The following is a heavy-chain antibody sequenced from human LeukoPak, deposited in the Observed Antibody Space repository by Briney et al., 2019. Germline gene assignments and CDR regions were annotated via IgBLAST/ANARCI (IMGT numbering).Heavy chain of an antibody. CDR1: GFTFSRYS. D-gene: IGHD1-26*01. CDR2: ISTSGNII. Sequence: GGSLRLSCAASGFTFSRYSMNWVRQAPGKGLEWVSYISTSGNIIYDADSVKGRFTISRDNAKNSLYLQTNSLRAEDTAVYYCAREGGSYQESIDYWGQGTLVTVSS. V-gene: IGHV3-48*01. J-gene: IGHJ4*02. CDR3: AREGGSYQESIDY.